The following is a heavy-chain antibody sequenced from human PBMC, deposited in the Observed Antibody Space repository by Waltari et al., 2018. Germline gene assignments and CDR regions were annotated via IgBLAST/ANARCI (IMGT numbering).Heavy chain of an antibody. CDR3: VRTARLAEY. J-gene: IGHJ4*02. CDR1: GFTFSDYW. V-gene: IGHV3-7*01. Sequence: EVQLVESGGGLVQPGGSLRLSCAASGFTFSDYWMTWVRQAPGKGLEFVANREQDGNEKNYVDSVKGRFTISRDNAKNSLYLQMNSLRVEDTAVYYCVRTARLAEYWGQGTLVTVSS. D-gene: IGHD4-17*01. CDR2: REQDGNEK.